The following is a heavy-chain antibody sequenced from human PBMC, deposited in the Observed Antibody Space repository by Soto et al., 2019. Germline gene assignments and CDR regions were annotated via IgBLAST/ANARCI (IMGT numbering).Heavy chain of an antibody. CDR3: ARDGSGWSRDL. V-gene: IGHV3-21*01. J-gene: IGHJ5*02. D-gene: IGHD6-19*01. Sequence: PGGSLRLSCEASGFTFSTCSMNWVRQAPGKGLEWVSSISWDSNYIYYADSVRGRFTISRDNAKKSLFLQMSSLRSEDTAVYYCARDGSGWSRDLWGPGTLVTVSS. CDR1: GFTFSTCS. CDR2: ISWDSNYI.